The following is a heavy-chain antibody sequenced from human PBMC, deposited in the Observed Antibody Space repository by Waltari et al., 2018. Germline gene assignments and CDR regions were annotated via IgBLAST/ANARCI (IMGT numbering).Heavy chain of an antibody. J-gene: IGHJ3*02. CDR2: TIPIFGSP. D-gene: IGHD3-16*01. CDR1: G. Sequence: QVQLVQSGAEVKKPGSSVRVSCRASGQGLEWMGGTIPIFGSPMYAPKFQGRVSITADELTYTVYMELNSLRSDDTAIYYCARRKLGEAFDIWGQGTMVIVSS. V-gene: IGHV1-69*12. CDR3: ARRKLGEAFDI.